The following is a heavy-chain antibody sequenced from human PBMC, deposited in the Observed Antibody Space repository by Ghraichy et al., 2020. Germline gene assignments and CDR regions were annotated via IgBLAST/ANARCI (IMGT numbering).Heavy chain of an antibody. CDR3: TRDLLNLD. J-gene: IGHJ4*02. CDR2: IKSDGSDI. Sequence: GGSLRLSCAASGFTFSRHWMSWVRQAPGKGLEWVASIKSDGSDIFYVDSVKGRFTISRDNAKNSAYLQMNDLRVEDTAVYYCTRDLLNLDWGQGTLVTVSS. V-gene: IGHV3-7*01. CDR1: GFTFSRHW.